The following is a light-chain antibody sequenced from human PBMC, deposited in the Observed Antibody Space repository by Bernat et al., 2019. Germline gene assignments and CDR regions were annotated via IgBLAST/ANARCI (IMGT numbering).Light chain of an antibody. CDR3: QQRDHWPPGAT. Sequence: IVLTQSPATLSLSPGERATLSCRASQSVSTNLAWYQQKLGQTPRLLIYGASNRATGNPARFSGSGSGTDFTLTISSLEPEDFAVYYCQQRDHWPPGATFGQGTKVEFK. V-gene: IGKV3-11*01. CDR1: QSVSTN. J-gene: IGKJ1*01. CDR2: GAS.